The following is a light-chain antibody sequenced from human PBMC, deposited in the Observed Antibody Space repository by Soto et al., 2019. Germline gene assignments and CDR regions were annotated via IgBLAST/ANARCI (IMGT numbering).Light chain of an antibody. Sequence: EIVMTQTPLSLSVTPGQPASISCKSSRSLLNTDGKTYVYWYQQKPGQPPQLLISEVSYRFSGVPDRFSGSVSGTDFTLKISRVQPEDVGVYYCMQSLHLPWTFGQGTKVE. J-gene: IGKJ1*01. CDR1: RSLLNTDGKTY. CDR3: MQSLHLPWT. V-gene: IGKV2D-29*01. CDR2: EVS.